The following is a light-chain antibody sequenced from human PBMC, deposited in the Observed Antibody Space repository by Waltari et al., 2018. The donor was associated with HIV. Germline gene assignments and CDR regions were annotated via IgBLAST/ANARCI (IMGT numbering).Light chain of an antibody. CDR1: QGIRND. CDR2: AST. Sequence: AAQMTESPSSVSGFPRGRVTISCRASQGIRNDLSWFQMNPGGAPKLLIYASTSLQTGVPPRFSGSASGTDFTLTISNLQSEDFATYFCLQDFEYPWTFGQGTTVE. V-gene: IGKV1-6*01. CDR3: LQDFEYPWT. J-gene: IGKJ1*01.